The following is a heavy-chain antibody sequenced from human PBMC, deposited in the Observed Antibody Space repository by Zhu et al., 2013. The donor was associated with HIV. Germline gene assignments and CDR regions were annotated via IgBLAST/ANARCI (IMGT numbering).Heavy chain of an antibody. CDR2: ISAYNGNT. Sequence: QVQLVQSGAEVKKPGASVKVSCKASGYTFTSYGISWVRQAPGQGLEWMGWISAYNGNTNYAQKLQGRVTMTTDTSTSTAYMELRSLRSDDTAVYYCARDIRQRIAAAXVSDWFDPLGPRNPSSPS. V-gene: IGHV1-18*01. J-gene: IGHJ5*01. CDR3: ARDIRQRIAAAXVSDWFDP. D-gene: IGHD6-13*01. CDR1: GYTFTSYG.